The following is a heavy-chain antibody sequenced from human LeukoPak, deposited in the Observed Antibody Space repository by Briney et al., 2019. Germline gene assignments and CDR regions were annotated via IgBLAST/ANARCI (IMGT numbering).Heavy chain of an antibody. CDR3: ARDLKYQLPHTHDY. V-gene: IGHV3-48*01. Sequence: PGGSLRLSCAASGFTFNTYSMNWVRQAPGNGLEWVSYISSSSSTIYYADSVKGRFTMSRDNAKNSLYLQMNSLRAEDTAVYYCARDLKYQLPHTHDYWGQGTLVTVSS. J-gene: IGHJ4*02. CDR2: ISSSSSTI. D-gene: IGHD2-2*01. CDR1: GFTFNTYS.